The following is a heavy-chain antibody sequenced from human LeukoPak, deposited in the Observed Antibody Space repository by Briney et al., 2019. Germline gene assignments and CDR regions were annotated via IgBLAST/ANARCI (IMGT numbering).Heavy chain of an antibody. J-gene: IGHJ4*02. CDR3: ATKYSKYEHYFDY. Sequence: PSETLSLTCTVSGDSISDSYWSWNRQPPGRGLEYIGYIYSSGSTNYNPSLKSRVTISLDTSKNQFSLMLSSVTAADTALYFCATKYSKYEHYFDYWGQGTLVTVSS. CDR1: GDSISDSY. D-gene: IGHD4-11*01. CDR2: IYSSGST. V-gene: IGHV4-4*09.